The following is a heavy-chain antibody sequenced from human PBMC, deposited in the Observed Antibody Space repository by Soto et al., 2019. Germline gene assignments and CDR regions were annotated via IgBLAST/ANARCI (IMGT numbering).Heavy chain of an antibody. V-gene: IGHV1-18*01. Sequence: ASVKVSCKASGYTFTTYGITWVRQAPGQGLEWMGWISAYNGDTNYAQKLQGRLTMTTDTSTSTAYMELRSLRSDDTAVYCCARGPCGGDCYPDPYDYCGQRTLVTVSS. CDR2: ISAYNGDT. CDR1: GYTFTTYG. CDR3: ARGPCGGDCYPDPYDY. D-gene: IGHD2-21*02. J-gene: IGHJ4*02.